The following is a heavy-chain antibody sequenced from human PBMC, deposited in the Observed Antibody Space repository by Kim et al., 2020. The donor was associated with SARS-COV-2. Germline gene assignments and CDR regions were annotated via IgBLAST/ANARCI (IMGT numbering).Heavy chain of an antibody. D-gene: IGHD2-15*01. J-gene: IGHJ4*02. Sequence: GGSLRLSCTASGFNFADYAVAWFRQSPGKGLEWVSIIRSKEYGETTAYVASVQGRFTISRDDSKSVAFLQMDSLKTEDTGFYYCSRDSKEVLDYDFWGQGTPVTVSS. CDR2: IRSKEYGETT. V-gene: IGHV3-49*03. CDR1: GFNFADYA. CDR3: SRDSKEVLDYDF.